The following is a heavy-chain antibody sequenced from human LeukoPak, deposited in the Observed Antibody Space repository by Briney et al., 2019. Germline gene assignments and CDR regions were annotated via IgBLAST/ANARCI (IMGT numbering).Heavy chain of an antibody. V-gene: IGHV1-69*04. Sequence: SVKVSCKASGGTFSSYAISWVRQAPGQGLEWMGRIIPILGIANYAQKFQGRVTITADKSTSTAYMELSSLRSEDTAVYYCAREFDSGSYRGPFDYWGQGTLVTVSS. CDR3: AREFDSGSYRGPFDY. CDR2: IIPILGIA. CDR1: GGTFSSYA. J-gene: IGHJ4*02. D-gene: IGHD1-26*01.